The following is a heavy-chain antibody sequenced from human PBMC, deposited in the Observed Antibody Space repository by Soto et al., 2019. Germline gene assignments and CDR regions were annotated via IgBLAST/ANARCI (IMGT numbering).Heavy chain of an antibody. CDR3: SKAWGVHLQCWFDP. CDR1: GGSISRINW. J-gene: IGHJ5*02. Sequence: SETLSLTCGVSGGSISRINWWSWVRQPPQKGLEWIGEIYHDGTANYNPSLQSRVTISVDKSKNQFFLKLTSVTAADTAIYYCSKAWGVHLQCWFDPWGQGTLVTVFS. D-gene: IGHD3-16*01. V-gene: IGHV4-4*02. CDR2: IYHDGTA.